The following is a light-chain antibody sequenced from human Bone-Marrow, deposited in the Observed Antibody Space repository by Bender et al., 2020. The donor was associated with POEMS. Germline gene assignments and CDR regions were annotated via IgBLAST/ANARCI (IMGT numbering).Light chain of an antibody. CDR2: EVS. CDR3: TSYTRSATLV. CDR1: VSNLGNHNY. Sequence: QSALTQPPSASGSPGQSVTISCTGTVSNLGNHNYVSWYQQYPGKAPKLIISEVSKRPSGVPDRFSGFKSGNTASLTISGLQTEDEADYYCTSYTRSATLVFGGGTRLTVL. V-gene: IGLV2-8*01. J-gene: IGLJ3*02.